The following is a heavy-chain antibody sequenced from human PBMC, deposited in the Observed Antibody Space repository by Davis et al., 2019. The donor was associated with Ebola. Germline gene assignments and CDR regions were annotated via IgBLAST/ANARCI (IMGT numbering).Heavy chain of an antibody. J-gene: IGHJ4*02. D-gene: IGHD3-3*01. CDR1: GGSISSGGYY. Sequence: SETLSPTCTVPGGSISSGGYYWSWIRQHPGKGLEWIGYIYYSRSTYYNPSLKSRVTISVDTSKNQFSLTLSSVTAADTAVYYCARATELEWLLYRYYFDYWGQGTLVTVSS. CDR2: IYYSRST. CDR3: ARATELEWLLYRYYFDY. V-gene: IGHV4-31*03.